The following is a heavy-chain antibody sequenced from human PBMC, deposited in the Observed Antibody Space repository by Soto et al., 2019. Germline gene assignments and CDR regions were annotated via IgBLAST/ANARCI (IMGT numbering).Heavy chain of an antibody. D-gene: IGHD3-9*01. Sequence: LGESLKISCQGSGYSFTSYWIGWVRQMPGKGLEWMGIIYPGDSDTRYSPSFQGQVTISADKSISTAYLQWSSLKASDTAMYYCARQNYDILTGYYREAWFDPWGQGTLVTVSS. V-gene: IGHV5-51*01. CDR3: ARQNYDILTGYYREAWFDP. CDR1: GYSFTSYW. J-gene: IGHJ5*02. CDR2: IYPGDSDT.